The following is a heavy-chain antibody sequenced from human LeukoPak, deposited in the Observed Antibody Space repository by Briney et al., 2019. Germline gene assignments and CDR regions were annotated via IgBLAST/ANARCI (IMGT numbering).Heavy chain of an antibody. Sequence: ASVKVSCKASGYTFTSYGISWVRQAPGQGLEWMGWISAYNGNTNYAQKLQGRVTITTDESTSTAYMELSSLRSEDTAVYYCARESDDGGARPYYYDSSGPFYAFDIWGQGTMVTVSS. CDR3: ARESDDGGARPYYYDSSGPFYAFDI. CDR1: GYTFTSYG. D-gene: IGHD3-22*01. CDR2: ISAYNGNT. J-gene: IGHJ3*02. V-gene: IGHV1-18*01.